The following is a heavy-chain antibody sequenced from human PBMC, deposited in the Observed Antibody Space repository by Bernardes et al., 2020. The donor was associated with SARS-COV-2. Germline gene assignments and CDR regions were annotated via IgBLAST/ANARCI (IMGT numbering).Heavy chain of an antibody. Sequence: GVSLRLSCVVSGFSFGSSAMSWVRQAPGKGLEWVSGISLDGSQTYYADSVRGRFLISRDISKNTLYLQMDSLRVDDTAMYFCAKEVPANDYWGQGTLVTVAS. D-gene: IGHD2-2*01. V-gene: IGHV3-23*01. CDR3: AKEVPANDY. J-gene: IGHJ4*02. CDR2: ISLDGSQT. CDR1: GFSFGSSA.